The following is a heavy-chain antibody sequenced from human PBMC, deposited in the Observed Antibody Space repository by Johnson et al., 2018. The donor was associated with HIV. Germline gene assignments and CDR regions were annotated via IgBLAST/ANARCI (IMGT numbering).Heavy chain of an antibody. J-gene: IGHJ3*02. Sequence: FTFSSYAMSWVRQAPGKGLERVSTISGSGGSTYCADSVKGRFTISRDTSKNTLYLQMNSLRAEDTAIYYCAKEGAAVIHFDIWGQGTMVTVSS. CDR3: AKEGAAVIHFDI. D-gene: IGHD6-13*01. CDR2: ISGSGGST. V-gene: IGHV3-23*01. CDR1: FTFSSYA.